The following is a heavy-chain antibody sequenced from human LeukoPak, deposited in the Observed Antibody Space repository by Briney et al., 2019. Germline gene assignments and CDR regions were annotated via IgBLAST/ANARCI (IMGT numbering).Heavy chain of an antibody. J-gene: IGHJ4*02. CDR2: INHSGST. CDR1: GGSFSGYY. Sequence: SETLSLTCAVYGGSFSGYYWSWIRQPPGKGPEWIGEINHSGSTNYNPSLKSRVTISVDTSKNQFSLKLSSVTAADTAVYYCASTPAWGAPYSSGWAFDYWGQGTLVTVSS. V-gene: IGHV4-34*01. D-gene: IGHD6-19*01. CDR3: ASTPAWGAPYSSGWAFDY.